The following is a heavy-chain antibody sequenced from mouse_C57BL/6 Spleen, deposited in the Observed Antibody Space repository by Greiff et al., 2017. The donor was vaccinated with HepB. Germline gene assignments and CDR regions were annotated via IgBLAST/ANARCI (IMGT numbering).Heavy chain of an antibody. CDR2: ISDGGSYT. D-gene: IGHD2-4*01. CDR3: ARGSEDYDGAMDY. Sequence: DVKLVESGGGLVKPGGSLKLSCAASGFTFSSYAMSWVRQTPEKRLEWVATISDGGSYTYYPDNVKGRFTISRDNAKNNLYLQMSHLKSEDTAMYYCARGSEDYDGAMDYWGQGTSVTVSS. V-gene: IGHV5-4*03. J-gene: IGHJ4*01. CDR1: GFTFSSYA.